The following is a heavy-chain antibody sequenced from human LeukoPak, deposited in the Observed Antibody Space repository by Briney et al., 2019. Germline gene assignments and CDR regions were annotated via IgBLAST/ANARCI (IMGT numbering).Heavy chain of an antibody. D-gene: IGHD3-3*01. V-gene: IGHV4-31*03. CDR1: GGSISSGGYY. Sequence: PSETLSLTCTVSGGSISSGGYYWSWICQHPGKGLEWIGYIYYSGSTYYNPSLKSRVTISVDTSKNQFSLKLSSVTAADTAVYYCARGLTIFGVPRGPFDYWGQGTLVTVSS. CDR2: IYYSGST. CDR3: ARGLTIFGVPRGPFDY. J-gene: IGHJ4*02.